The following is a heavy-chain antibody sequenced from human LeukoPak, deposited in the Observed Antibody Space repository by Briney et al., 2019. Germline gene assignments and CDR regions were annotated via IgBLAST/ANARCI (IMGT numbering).Heavy chain of an antibody. CDR1: GYTFTSYD. V-gene: IGHV1-8*01. CDR3: ASPFGPYSSSWYGYYYYYGMDV. Sequence: GASVKVSCKASGYTFTSYDINWVRQATGQGLEWMGWMNPNSGNTGYAQKFQGRVTMTRNTSISTAYMELSSLRSEDTAVYYCASPFGPYSSSWYGYYYYYGMDVWGQGTTVTVSS. CDR2: MNPNSGNT. J-gene: IGHJ6*02. D-gene: IGHD6-13*01.